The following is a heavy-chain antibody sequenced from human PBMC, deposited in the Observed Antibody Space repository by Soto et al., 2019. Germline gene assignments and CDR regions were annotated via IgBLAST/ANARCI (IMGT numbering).Heavy chain of an antibody. V-gene: IGHV3-23*01. CDR2: ISGSGGST. D-gene: IGHD2-2*03. J-gene: IGHJ3*02. CDR1: GFPFSSYA. Sequence: LRLSCAASGFPFSSYAMSWVRQAPGKGLEWVSAISGSGGSTYYADSVKGRFTISRDNSKNTLYLQMNSLRAEDTAVYYCARKAGYCSSTSCYLGAFDIWGPGTMVTVSS. CDR3: ARKAGYCSSTSCYLGAFDI.